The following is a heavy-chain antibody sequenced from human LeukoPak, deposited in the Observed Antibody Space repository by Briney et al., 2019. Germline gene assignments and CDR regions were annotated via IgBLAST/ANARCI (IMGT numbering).Heavy chain of an antibody. CDR3: AKEGDQFRAYLDA. J-gene: IGHJ6*03. CDR1: GFMFSRLG. Sequence: QPGRSLRLSCTASGFMFSRLGMQWVRQAPGGGLEWVAMIWHDGSVEEYADSVKGRFTISRDNSQNTLYLQMNSLRDDDPAVYYCAKEGDQFRAYLDAWGKGTTVTVSS. D-gene: IGHD3-16*01. V-gene: IGHV3-33*06. CDR2: IWHDGSVE.